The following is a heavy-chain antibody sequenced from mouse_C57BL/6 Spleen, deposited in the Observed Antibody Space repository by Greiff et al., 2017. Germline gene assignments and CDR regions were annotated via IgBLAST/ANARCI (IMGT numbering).Heavy chain of an antibody. D-gene: IGHD2-14*01. V-gene: IGHV1-52*01. Sequence: QVHVKQPGAELVRPGSSVKLSCKASGYTFTSYWMHWVKQRPIQGLEWIGNIDPSDSETHYNQKFKDKATLTVDKSSSTAYMQLSSLTSEDSAVYFWASSYVYDRFYAMDYWGQGTSVTVSS. CDR1: GYTFTSYW. CDR3: ASSYVYDRFYAMDY. J-gene: IGHJ4*01. CDR2: IDPSDSET.